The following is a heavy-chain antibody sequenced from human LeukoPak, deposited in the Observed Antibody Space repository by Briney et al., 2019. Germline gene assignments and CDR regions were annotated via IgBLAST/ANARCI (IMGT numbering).Heavy chain of an antibody. D-gene: IGHD3-22*01. J-gene: IGHJ4*02. V-gene: IGHV5-51*01. Sequence: GESLKTSCKGSGYSFTSYWIGWVRQMPGKGLEWMGIIYPGNADATYSPSFQGQVTISADKSTTTVYLQWSSLKASDTAMYYCARQGSYDNSGYSFDYWGQGTLVTVSS. CDR1: GYSFTSYW. CDR3: ARQGSYDNSGYSFDY. CDR2: IYPGNADA.